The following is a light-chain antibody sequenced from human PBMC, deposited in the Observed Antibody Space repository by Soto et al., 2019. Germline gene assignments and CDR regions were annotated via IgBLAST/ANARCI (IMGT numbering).Light chain of an antibody. CDR1: QSVSSN. Sequence: EIVMTQSPATLSVSPGERATLSCMASQSVSSNLAWYQQKPGQAPRLLIYGASTRATGIPARFSGSGSGTEFTLTISILQSEDFAVYYCQQYNNWPLTFGGGTNVEIK. V-gene: IGKV3-15*01. CDR2: GAS. CDR3: QQYNNWPLT. J-gene: IGKJ4*01.